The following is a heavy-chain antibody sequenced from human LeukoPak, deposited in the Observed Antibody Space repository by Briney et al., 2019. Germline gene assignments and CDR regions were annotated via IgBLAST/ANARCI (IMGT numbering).Heavy chain of an antibody. Sequence: GASVKVSCKISGDRSSTYGINWVRQAPGQGLGWLGWINRNNGKTKYGQKFQGRVTMTRDTDTTTYYMEMRSLRSDDTAIYYCTRDLGVTAKDPFEYWGQGTLVTVTS. CDR3: TRDLGVTAKDPFEY. CDR2: INRNNGKT. J-gene: IGHJ4*02. CDR1: GDRSSTYG. V-gene: IGHV1-18*01. D-gene: IGHD3-10*01.